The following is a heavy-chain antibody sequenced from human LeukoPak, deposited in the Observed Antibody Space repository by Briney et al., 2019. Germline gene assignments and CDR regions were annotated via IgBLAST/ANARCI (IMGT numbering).Heavy chain of an antibody. J-gene: IGHJ6*04. Sequence: SQTLSLTCAISGDSVSSNSAAWNWIRQSPSRGLEWLGRTYYRSKWYNDYAVSVKSRITINPDTSKNQFSLQLNSVTAADTAVYYCARLRGQQLAPDYYYYYGMDVWGKGTTVTVSS. V-gene: IGHV6-1*01. D-gene: IGHD6-13*01. CDR1: GDSVSSNSAA. CDR2: TYYRSKWYN. CDR3: ARLRGQQLAPDYYYYYGMDV.